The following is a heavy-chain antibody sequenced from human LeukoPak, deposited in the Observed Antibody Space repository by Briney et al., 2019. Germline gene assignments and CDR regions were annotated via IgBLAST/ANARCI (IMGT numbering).Heavy chain of an antibody. Sequence: SETLSLTCAVSGGPFSGYFWSWIRQSSGKGLEWIGEIHNSGTTNYNPFLNSRVTTSGDTSKNQFYLNLSSVTAADTAVYYCARRYYYNLGSFPFDFWGQGTLVTVSS. J-gene: IGHJ4*02. V-gene: IGHV4-34*01. CDR1: GGPFSGYF. D-gene: IGHD3-10*01. CDR3: ARRYYYNLGSFPFDF. CDR2: IHNSGTT.